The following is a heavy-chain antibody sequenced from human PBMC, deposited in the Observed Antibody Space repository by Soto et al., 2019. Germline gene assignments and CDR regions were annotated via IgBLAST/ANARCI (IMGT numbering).Heavy chain of an antibody. D-gene: IGHD5-18*01. CDR1: GQSFNVSY. CDR2: INHSGST. Sequence: SDTLSLTCSLYGQSFNVSYSSWIRQPPGKGLEWIGEINHSGSTNYNPSLKSRVTISVDTSKNQFSLKLSSVTAADTAVYYCARVGSRYSYSDFDYWGQGTLVTVS. V-gene: IGHV4-34*01. CDR3: ARVGSRYSYSDFDY. J-gene: IGHJ4*02.